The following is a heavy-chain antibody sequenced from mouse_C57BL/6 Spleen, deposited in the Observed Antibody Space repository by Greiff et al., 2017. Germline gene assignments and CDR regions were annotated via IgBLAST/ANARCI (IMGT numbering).Heavy chain of an antibody. CDR1: GYTFTDYE. J-gene: IGHJ4*01. D-gene: IGHD2-4*01. Sequence: VQLQQSGAELVRPGASVTLSCKASGYTFTDYEMHWVKQTPVHGLEWIGAIDPETGGTAYNQKFKGKAILTADKSSSTAYMELRSLTSEDSAVYYCTRRNYDLRAMDYWGQGTSVTVSS. V-gene: IGHV1-15*01. CDR2: IDPETGGT. CDR3: TRRNYDLRAMDY.